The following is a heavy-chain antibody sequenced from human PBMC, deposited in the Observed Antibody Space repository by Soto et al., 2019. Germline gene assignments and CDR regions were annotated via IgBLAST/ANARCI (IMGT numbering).Heavy chain of an antibody. CDR2: IKQDGSEK. Sequence: GGSLRLSCAASGFTFSSYWMSWVRQAPGKGLEWVAFIKQDGSEKYYVDSVKGRFTISRDNAENTLYLQMNSLRVEDTAVYYCVRGDGDYHDGNGYLGRHWGQGTLVTVSS. CDR1: GFTFSSYW. V-gene: IGHV3-7*04. J-gene: IGHJ4*02. D-gene: IGHD3-22*01. CDR3: VRGDGDYHDGNGYLGRH.